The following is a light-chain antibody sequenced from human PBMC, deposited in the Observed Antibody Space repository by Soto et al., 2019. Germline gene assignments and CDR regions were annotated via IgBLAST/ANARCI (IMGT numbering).Light chain of an antibody. V-gene: IGKV3-15*01. CDR2: GAS. Sequence: EIVLTQSPATLSLSPGERATLSCRASQSVSSNLAWYQQKPGQAPRLLIYGASTRATGIPARFSGSGSGTEFTLTISSLQPEDYAVYYCHQYNNWPPWTFGQGTKVDIK. CDR3: HQYNNWPPWT. J-gene: IGKJ1*01. CDR1: QSVSSN.